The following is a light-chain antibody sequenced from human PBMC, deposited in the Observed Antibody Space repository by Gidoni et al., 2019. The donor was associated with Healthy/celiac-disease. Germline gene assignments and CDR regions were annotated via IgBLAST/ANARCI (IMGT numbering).Light chain of an antibody. Sequence: SYELTQPPSVSVSPGQTARITCSGDALPKQYAYWYQQKPGQAPVLVIYKASERPSGIPERCSGSSSGTTVTLTISGVQAEDEADYYCQSADSSGTYVVFGGGTKLTVL. J-gene: IGLJ2*01. CDR2: KAS. V-gene: IGLV3-25*03. CDR3: QSADSSGTYVV. CDR1: ALPKQY.